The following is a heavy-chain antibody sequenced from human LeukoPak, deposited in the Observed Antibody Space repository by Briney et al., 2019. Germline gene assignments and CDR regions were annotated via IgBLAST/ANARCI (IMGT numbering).Heavy chain of an antibody. V-gene: IGHV4-61*02. CDR2: IYTSGST. J-gene: IGHJ6*03. CDR3: ARGPSPFLTGYYNYYYYYMDV. D-gene: IGHD3-9*01. Sequence: SETLSLTCTVSGGSISSGSYYWSWIRQPAGKGLEWIGRIYTSGSTNYNPSLKSRVTISVDTSKNQFSLKLSSVTAADTAVYYCARGPSPFLTGYYNYYYYYMDVWGKGTTVTISS. CDR1: GGSISSGSYY.